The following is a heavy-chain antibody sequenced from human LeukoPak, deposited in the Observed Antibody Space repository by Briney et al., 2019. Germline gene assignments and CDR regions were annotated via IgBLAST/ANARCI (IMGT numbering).Heavy chain of an antibody. Sequence: SVKVSCKASGGTFSSYAISWVRQAPGQGLEWMGRIIPIFGTANYAQKFQGRVTITTDESTSTAYMELSSLRSEDTAVYHCARDGSDGYNLSFDYWGQGTLVTVSS. V-gene: IGHV1-69*05. J-gene: IGHJ4*02. CDR3: ARDGSDGYNLSFDY. D-gene: IGHD5-24*01. CDR1: GGTFSSYA. CDR2: IIPIFGTA.